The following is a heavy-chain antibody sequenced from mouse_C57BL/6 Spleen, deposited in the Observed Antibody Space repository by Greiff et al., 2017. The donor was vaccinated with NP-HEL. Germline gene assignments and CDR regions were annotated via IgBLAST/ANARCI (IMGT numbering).Heavy chain of an antibody. CDR3: ARQLGREGYYAMDY. J-gene: IGHJ4*01. D-gene: IGHD4-1*01. CDR2: ISNGGGST. CDR1: GFTFSDYY. V-gene: IGHV5-12*01. Sequence: EVQGVESGGGLVQPGGSLKLSCAASGFTFSDYYMYWVRQTPEKRLEWVAYISNGGGSTYYPDTVKGRFTMSRDNAKNTLYLQMSRLKSEDTAMDYCARQLGREGYYAMDYWGQGTSVTVSS.